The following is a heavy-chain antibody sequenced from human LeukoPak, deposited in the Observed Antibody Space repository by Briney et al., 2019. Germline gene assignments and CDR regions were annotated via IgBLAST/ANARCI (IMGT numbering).Heavy chain of an antibody. Sequence: GASVKVSCKASGYTFTSYYMHWVRQAPGQGLEWMGWINPNSGGTNYAQKFQGWVTMTRDTSISTAYMELSRLRSDDTAVYYCARAPTHDAFDIWGQGTMVTVSS. CDR1: GYTFTSYY. CDR2: INPNSGGT. J-gene: IGHJ3*02. V-gene: IGHV1-2*04. D-gene: IGHD4-17*01. CDR3: ARAPTHDAFDI.